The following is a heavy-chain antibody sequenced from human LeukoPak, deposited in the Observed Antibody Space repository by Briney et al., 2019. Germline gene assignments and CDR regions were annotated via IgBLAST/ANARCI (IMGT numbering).Heavy chain of an antibody. V-gene: IGHV3-33*07. D-gene: IGHD2-15*01. CDR2: IWYDGSNK. CDR3: ARARGWQPNYYYYYMDV. Sequence: GGSLRLSCIPSGFTFNSYAMFWVRQAPGKGLEWVSLIWYDGSNKYYADSVKGRFTISRDNSKNTLFLHMNSLRAEDTAVYYCARARGWQPNYYYYYMDVWGTGTTVTVSS. J-gene: IGHJ6*03. CDR1: GFTFNSYA.